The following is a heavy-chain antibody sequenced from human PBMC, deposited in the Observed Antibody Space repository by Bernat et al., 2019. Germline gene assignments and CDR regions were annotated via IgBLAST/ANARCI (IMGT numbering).Heavy chain of an antibody. J-gene: IGHJ5*02. CDR3: ARNYGSRYNWFDP. CDR2: IYYSGST. Sequence: QVQLQESGPGLVKPSQTLSLTCTVSGGPISSGDYYWSWIRQPPGKGLEWIGYIYYSGSTNYNPSPKSRVTISVDTSKNQFSLKLSSVTAADTAVYCCARNYGSRYNWFDPWGQGTLITVSS. V-gene: IGHV4-30-4*01. CDR1: GGPISSGDYY. D-gene: IGHD3-10*01.